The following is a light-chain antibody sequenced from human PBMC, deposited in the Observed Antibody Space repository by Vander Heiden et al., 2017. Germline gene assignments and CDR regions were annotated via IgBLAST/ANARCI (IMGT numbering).Light chain of an antibody. CDR2: LGS. CDR3: MQVRPTPWT. CDR1: QSLLRGNGHNS. V-gene: IGKV2-28*01. Sequence: DIVMTQSPLSLPVAPGEPASISCRSSQSLLRGNGHNSLMWYLQNPGQSPQLLIYLGSFRACGVPDRFSASASGTDFTLKISRVEAGDVGVYYCMQVRPTPWTFGQGTKVEIK. J-gene: IGKJ1*01.